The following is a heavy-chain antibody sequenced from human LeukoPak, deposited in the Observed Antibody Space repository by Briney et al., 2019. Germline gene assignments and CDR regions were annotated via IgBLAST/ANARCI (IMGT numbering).Heavy chain of an antibody. D-gene: IGHD1-14*01. CDR2: VYHSGST. Sequence: PSGTLSLTCAVSGDSISTNHWWSWVRQPPGKGLEWIGEVYHSGSTNYNPSLKSRVTISVDKSKNLFSLKLTSVTAADTAVYYCARVLPPPYYFDYWGQGTLVTVSS. J-gene: IGHJ4*02. CDR1: GDSISTNHW. V-gene: IGHV4-4*02. CDR3: ARVLPPPYYFDY.